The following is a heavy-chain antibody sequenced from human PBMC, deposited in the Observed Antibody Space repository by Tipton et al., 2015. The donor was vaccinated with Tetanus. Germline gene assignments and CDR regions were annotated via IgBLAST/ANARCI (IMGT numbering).Heavy chain of an antibody. J-gene: IGHJ5*02. V-gene: IGHV4-34*01. D-gene: IGHD6-6*01. CDR1: GGSFSGYY. CDR2: INHSGST. CDR3: ARGRGKGYSSSFGLERVGPQLNWFDP. Sequence: TLSLTCAVYGGSFSGYYWSWIRQPPGKGLEWIGEINHSGSTNYNPSLKSRVTISVDTSKNQFSLKLSSVTAADTAVYYCARGRGKGYSSSFGLERVGPQLNWFDPWGQGTLVTVSS.